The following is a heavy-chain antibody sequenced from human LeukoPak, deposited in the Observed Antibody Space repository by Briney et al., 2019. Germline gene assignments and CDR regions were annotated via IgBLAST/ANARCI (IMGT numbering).Heavy chain of an antibody. J-gene: IGHJ4*02. CDR1: GGSISSYY. D-gene: IGHD3-9*01. CDR2: IYYSGST. CDR3: ARGDILTGSYYFGY. V-gene: IGHV4-59*01. Sequence: SESLSLTCAVSGGSISSYYWSWIRQPPGKGLEWVGYIYYSGSTNYNASLKSRVTVSVDTSKNQFTLKLSSVIAADTAVYYCARGDILTGSYYFGYWGQGTLVTVSS.